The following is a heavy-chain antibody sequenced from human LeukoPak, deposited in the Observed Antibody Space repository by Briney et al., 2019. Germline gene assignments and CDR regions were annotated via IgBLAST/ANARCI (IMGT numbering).Heavy chain of an antibody. CDR3: ARDRFAGSYYFYCLF. J-gene: IGHJ4*02. V-gene: IGHV3-30-3*01. CDR1: GFTFSSYA. D-gene: IGHD3-10*01. CDR2: ISYDGSNK. Sequence: GGSLRLSCAASGFTFSSYAMHWVRQAPGKGLEWVAVISYDGSNKYYADSVKGRFTISRDNSKNTLYLQMNSLRAEDTAVYYCARDRFAGSYYFYCLFWGQGTLVTVSS.